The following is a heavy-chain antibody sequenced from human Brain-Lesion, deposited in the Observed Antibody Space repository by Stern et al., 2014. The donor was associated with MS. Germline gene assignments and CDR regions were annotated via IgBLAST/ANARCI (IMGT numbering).Heavy chain of an antibody. V-gene: IGHV3-9*01. CDR1: GFTFDDYA. CDR3: ARDITGSSAYFAY. Sequence: EVHLVESGGDLVQPGRSLRLSCAAFGFTFDDYAMHWGRQAPGKGLAWVAGISWNSGTIGYADSVKGRFTTSRDNAYSSLYLQMNSLRPEDTALYYCARDITGSSAYFAYWGQGTLVTVSS. CDR2: ISWNSGTI. D-gene: IGHD1-14*01. J-gene: IGHJ4*02.